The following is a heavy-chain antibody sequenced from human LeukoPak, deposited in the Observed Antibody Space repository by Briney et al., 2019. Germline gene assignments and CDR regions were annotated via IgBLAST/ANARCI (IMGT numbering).Heavy chain of an antibody. CDR3: ARLSGSYYYGMDV. Sequence: PGGSLRLSCAASGFTFSSYAMSWVRQAPGKGLEWVSAISGSGGSTYYADSVKGRFTISRDNSKNTLYLQMNSLRAEDTAVYYCARLSGSYYYGMDVWGQGTTVTVSS. CDR1: GFTFSSYA. CDR2: ISGSGGST. D-gene: IGHD1-26*01. J-gene: IGHJ6*02. V-gene: IGHV3-23*01.